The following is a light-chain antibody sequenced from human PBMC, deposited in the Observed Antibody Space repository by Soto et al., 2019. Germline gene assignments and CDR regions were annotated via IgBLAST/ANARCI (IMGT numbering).Light chain of an antibody. Sequence: DVQMTQSPPTLSAYAGDRVTITCRASQSISSWLAWYQQKPGKAPKLLIYKASSLESGVPSRFSGSGSGTEFTLTISSLQPDDFATYYCQQYNTYWTFGQGTKVDIK. CDR2: KAS. V-gene: IGKV1-5*03. J-gene: IGKJ1*01. CDR1: QSISSW. CDR3: QQYNTYWT.